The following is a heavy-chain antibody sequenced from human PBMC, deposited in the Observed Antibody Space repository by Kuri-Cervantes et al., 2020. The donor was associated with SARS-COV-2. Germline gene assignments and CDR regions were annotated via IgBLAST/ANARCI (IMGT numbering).Heavy chain of an antibody. J-gene: IGHJ6*02. V-gene: IGHV3-30*18. Sequence: GGSLRLSCAASGFTFSRYGMHWVRQAPGKGLEWVAVISYDGSNKYYADSVKGRFTIPRDNSKNTPYLQMNSLRAEDTAVYYCAKVAEEDSSGWYPDYYYGMDVWGQGTTVTVSS. CDR2: ISYDGSNK. CDR3: AKVAEEDSSGWYPDYYYGMDV. CDR1: GFTFSRYG. D-gene: IGHD6-19*01.